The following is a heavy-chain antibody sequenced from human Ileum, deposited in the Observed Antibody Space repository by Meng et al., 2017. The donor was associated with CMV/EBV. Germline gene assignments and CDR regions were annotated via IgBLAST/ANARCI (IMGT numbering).Heavy chain of an antibody. D-gene: IGHD4-17*01. V-gene: IGHV4-30-2*01. CDR2: IFHIGTT. J-gene: IGHJ2*01. CDR1: SMSVGGYS. Sequence: SMSVGGYSWRWLRQTPGKGLECICYIFHIGTTFCTPSLRSRVTISLDRSRDQFSLELSSVAAADTAMYYCARQYGDYAARKYLYVDLWGRGTLVTVSS. CDR3: ARQYGDYAARKYLYVDL.